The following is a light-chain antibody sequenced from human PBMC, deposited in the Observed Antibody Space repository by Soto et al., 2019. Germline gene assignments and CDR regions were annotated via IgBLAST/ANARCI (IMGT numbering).Light chain of an antibody. V-gene: IGKV3-20*01. Sequence: FVLTHSPGTLSLSPGEIATLSCSAIQSVSNNYLAWYQQKAGPATRLIIYGASMRTTGIPDRFSGSGSGTDFLLTISRLEAEDSAVYYCKQYGSSGKFGQGTKVDIK. CDR2: GAS. CDR3: KQYGSSGK. J-gene: IGKJ1*01. CDR1: QSVSNNY.